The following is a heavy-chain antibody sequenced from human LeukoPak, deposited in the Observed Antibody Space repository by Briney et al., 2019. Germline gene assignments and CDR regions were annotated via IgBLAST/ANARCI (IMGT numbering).Heavy chain of an antibody. J-gene: IGHJ4*02. Sequence: HGESLRISCKGSGYSFTSYWISWVRQMPGKGLEWMGRIDPSDSYTNYSPSFQGHVSISADKSVSTAYLQWSSLKASDSAMYYCARQPRGTVVFDYWGQGTLVTVSS. V-gene: IGHV5-10-1*01. D-gene: IGHD4-23*01. CDR3: ARQPRGTVVFDY. CDR1: GYSFTSYW. CDR2: IDPSDSYT.